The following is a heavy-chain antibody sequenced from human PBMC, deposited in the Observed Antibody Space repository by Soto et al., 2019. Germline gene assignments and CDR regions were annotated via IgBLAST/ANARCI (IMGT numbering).Heavy chain of an antibody. V-gene: IGHV3-30*18. J-gene: IGHJ4*02. D-gene: IGHD4-17*01. CDR1: GFTFSSYG. CDR2: ISYDGSNK. CDR3: AKGAHYGDYACEY. Sequence: GGSLRLSCAASGFTFSSYGMHWVRQAPGKGLEWVAVISYDGSNKYYADSVKGRFTVSRDNSKNTLYLQMNSLRAEDTAVYYCAKGAHYGDYACEYWGQGTLVTVSS.